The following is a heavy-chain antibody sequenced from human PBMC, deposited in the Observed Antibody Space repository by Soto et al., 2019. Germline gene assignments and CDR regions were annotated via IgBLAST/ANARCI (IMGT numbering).Heavy chain of an antibody. Sequence: QVQLQQWGAGLLKPSETLSLTCAVYGGSFSGYYWSWIRQPPGKGLEWIGEINHSGSTNYNPSLKSRVTISVDTFKNQFSLKLSSVTAADTAVYYCARFRYYYGSGSYYKGNYGMDVWGQGTTVTVSS. V-gene: IGHV4-34*01. CDR1: GGSFSGYY. CDR2: INHSGST. J-gene: IGHJ6*02. CDR3: ARFRYYYGSGSYYKGNYGMDV. D-gene: IGHD3-10*01.